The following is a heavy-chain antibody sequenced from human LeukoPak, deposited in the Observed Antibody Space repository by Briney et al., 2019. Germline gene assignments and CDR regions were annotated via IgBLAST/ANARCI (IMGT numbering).Heavy chain of an antibody. D-gene: IGHD6-13*01. CDR3: ASIAAAGPAP. V-gene: IGHV3-53*01. J-gene: IGHJ5*02. Sequence: LEWVSVIYSGGSTYYADSVKGRFTISRDNSKNTLYLQMNSLRAEDTAVYYCASIAAAGPAPWGQGTLVTVSS. CDR2: IYSGGST.